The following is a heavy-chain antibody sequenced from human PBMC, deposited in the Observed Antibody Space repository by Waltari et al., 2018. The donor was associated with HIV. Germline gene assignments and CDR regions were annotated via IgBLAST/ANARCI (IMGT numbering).Heavy chain of an antibody. CDR1: GFKFADYA. CDR3: AKEDGPFGDILTGHFAFDY. CDR2: ISGNSRSV. J-gene: IGHJ4*02. D-gene: IGHD3-9*01. Sequence: EVQLVESGGGLVQPGRSLRLSCAASGFKFADYAIHWVRKAPGKGLEGVSCISGNSRSVAYAASVNGRFSVSRDNAKTSVSLQIHSLRTEDTALYYCAKEDGPFGDILTGHFAFDYWGQGVLVTVSS. V-gene: IGHV3-9*01.